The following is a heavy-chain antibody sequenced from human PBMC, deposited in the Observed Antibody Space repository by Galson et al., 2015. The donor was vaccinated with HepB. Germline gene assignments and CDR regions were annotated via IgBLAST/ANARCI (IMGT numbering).Heavy chain of an antibody. D-gene: IGHD6-19*01. CDR1: GDSVSSNTAA. Sequence: CAISGDSVSSNTAAWNWIRQSPSRGLEWLGRTHYRSKWYNDYVASVKGRITINPDTSKNQFSLQLNSVTPEDTAEYYCAREGAGTYYFDYWGQGTLVTVSS. CDR2: THYRSKWYN. CDR3: AREGAGTYYFDY. V-gene: IGHV6-1*01. J-gene: IGHJ4*02.